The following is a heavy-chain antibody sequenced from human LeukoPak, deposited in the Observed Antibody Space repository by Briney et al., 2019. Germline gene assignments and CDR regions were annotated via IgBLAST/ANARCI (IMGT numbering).Heavy chain of an antibody. V-gene: IGHV4-59*12. CDR1: GGSISSYY. CDR3: ARVKVVRFLEWLTKYYFDY. Sequence: SETLSLTCTVSGGSISSYYWSWIRQPPGKGLEWIGYIYYSGSTNYNPSLKSRVTISVDTSKNQFSLKLSSVTAADTAVYYCARVKVVRFLEWLTKYYFDYWGQGTLVTVSS. D-gene: IGHD3-3*01. J-gene: IGHJ4*02. CDR2: IYYSGST.